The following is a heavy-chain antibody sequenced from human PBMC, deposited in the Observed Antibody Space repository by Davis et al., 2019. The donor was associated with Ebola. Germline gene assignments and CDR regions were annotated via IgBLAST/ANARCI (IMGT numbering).Heavy chain of an antibody. CDR2: IYYSGST. Sequence: PSETLSLTCTVSGGSISSYYWSWIRQPPGKGLEWIGYIYYSGSTTYNPSLKSRVTISVDTSKNQFSRKLSSVTAADTAVYYCARVADDSSGYLGGLDYWGQGTLVTVSS. CDR1: GGSISSYY. D-gene: IGHD3-22*01. CDR3: ARVADDSSGYLGGLDY. V-gene: IGHV4-59*01. J-gene: IGHJ4*02.